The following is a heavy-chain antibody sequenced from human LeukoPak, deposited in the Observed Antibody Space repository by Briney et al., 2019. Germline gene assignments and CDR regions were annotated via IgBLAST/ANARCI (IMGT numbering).Heavy chain of an antibody. D-gene: IGHD5-24*01. CDR2: IYYSGST. J-gene: IGHJ4*02. CDR1: GGSISSSSYY. V-gene: IGHV4-39*01. CDR3: TRQGGGGMATIYY. Sequence: PSETLSLTCTVSGGSISSSSYYWGWIRQPPGKGLEWIGSIYYSGSTYYNPSLKSRVTISVDTSKNQFSLKLSSVTAADTAVYYCTRQGGGGMATIYYWGQGTLVTVS.